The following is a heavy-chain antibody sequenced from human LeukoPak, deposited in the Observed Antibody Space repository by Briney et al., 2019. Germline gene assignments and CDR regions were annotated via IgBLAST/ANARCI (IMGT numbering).Heavy chain of an antibody. CDR3: ARRPTYYYDSSGYYQHTPFDY. Sequence: GESLKISCKGSGYSFTSYWIGWVRQMPGKGLEWMGIIYPGDSDTRYSPSFQGQVTISADKSISTAYLQWSSLKASDTAMYYCARRPTYYYDSSGYYQHTPFDYWGQGTLVTVSS. CDR1: GYSFTSYW. CDR2: IYPGDSDT. D-gene: IGHD3-22*01. J-gene: IGHJ4*02. V-gene: IGHV5-51*01.